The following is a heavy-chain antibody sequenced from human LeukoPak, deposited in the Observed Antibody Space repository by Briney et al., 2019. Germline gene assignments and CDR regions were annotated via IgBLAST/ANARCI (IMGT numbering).Heavy chain of an antibody. Sequence: SETLSLTCTVSAGSINRFYWNWIRQSPGKGLEWIGYIHHSGSTKYNPSLQSRVTMSMDTSKNQVSLKLSSVSAADSAVYYCARARRGSGSYYTLFDYWGQGTLVTVSS. CDR1: AGSINRFY. CDR2: IHHSGST. CDR3: ARARRGSGSYYTLFDY. D-gene: IGHD3-10*01. V-gene: IGHV4-59*01. J-gene: IGHJ4*02.